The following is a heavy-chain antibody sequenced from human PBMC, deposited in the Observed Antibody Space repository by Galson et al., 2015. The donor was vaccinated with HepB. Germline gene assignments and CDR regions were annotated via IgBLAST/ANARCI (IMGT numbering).Heavy chain of an antibody. Sequence: SLRLSCAASGFTFSSYNMNWVRQAPGKGLEWVSSISSTSDYIYYADSIKGRFTISRDNAKNSLYLQMNSLRAEDTAVYYCARDWGKAGADTWWFDPWGQGTLVTVSS. CDR2: ISSTSDYI. CDR3: ARDWGKAGADTWWFDP. D-gene: IGHD6-19*01. J-gene: IGHJ5*02. CDR1: GFTFSSYN. V-gene: IGHV3-21*01.